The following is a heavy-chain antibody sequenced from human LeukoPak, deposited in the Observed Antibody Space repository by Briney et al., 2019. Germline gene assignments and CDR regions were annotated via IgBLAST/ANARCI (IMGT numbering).Heavy chain of an antibody. V-gene: IGHV1-24*01. J-gene: IGHJ4*02. CDR2: FDPKDGET. CDR3: ARRKARDLILDY. Sequence: GASVKVSCKVSGYTLTELSMHWVRQAPGKGLEWMGGFDPKDGETIYAQKFQGRVTMTEDTSTDTAYMELSSLRSEDTVVYYCARRKARDLILDYWGQGTLVTVSS. CDR1: GYTLTELS. D-gene: IGHD3/OR15-3a*01.